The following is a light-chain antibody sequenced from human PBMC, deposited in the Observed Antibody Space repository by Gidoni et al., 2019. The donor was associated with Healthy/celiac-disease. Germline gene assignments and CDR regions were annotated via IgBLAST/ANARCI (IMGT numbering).Light chain of an antibody. J-gene: IGKJ2*01. CDR2: DAS. V-gene: IGKV3-11*01. Sequence: DIVLIQSPATLSLSPGERATLSCRASQIVSSYLAWYQQKPGQAPRLLIYDASNRATGIPARFSGSGSGTDFTLTISSLEPEDFAVYYCQQRSNWPPGYTFGQGTKLEIK. CDR1: QIVSSY. CDR3: QQRSNWPPGYT.